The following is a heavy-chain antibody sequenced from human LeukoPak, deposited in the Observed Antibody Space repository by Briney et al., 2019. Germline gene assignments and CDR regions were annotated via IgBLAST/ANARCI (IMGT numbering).Heavy chain of an antibody. CDR3: ARGEVTRRVATCMDV. CDR2: INHSGST. V-gene: IGHV4-34*01. J-gene: IGHJ6*02. Sequence: SEALSLTCAVYGGSFSGYYWSWIRQPPGKGLEWIGEINHSGSTNYNPSLKSRVTISVDTSKNQFSLKLSSVTAADAAVYYCARGEVTRRVATCMDVWGQGTTVTVSS. D-gene: IGHD5-12*01. CDR1: GGSFSGYY.